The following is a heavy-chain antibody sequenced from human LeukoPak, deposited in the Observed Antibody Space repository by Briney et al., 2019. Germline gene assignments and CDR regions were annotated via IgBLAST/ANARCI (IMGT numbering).Heavy chain of an antibody. CDR3: ARRWNYGTDYYMDV. V-gene: IGHV4-34*01. CDR1: GGSFNLYY. D-gene: IGHD1-7*01. Sequence: PSETLLLTCSVYGGSFNLYYWGWIRQTPGKGLEWIGEINPSGRTNYNPSLKSRVTTSIDTSKNQFSLSLSSLTAADTAVYYCARRWNYGTDYYMDVWGNGTMVTVSS. J-gene: IGHJ6*03. CDR2: INPSGRT.